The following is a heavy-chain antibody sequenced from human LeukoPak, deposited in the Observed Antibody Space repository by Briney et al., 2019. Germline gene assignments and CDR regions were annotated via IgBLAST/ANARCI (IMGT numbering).Heavy chain of an antibody. CDR2: IYYSGST. V-gene: IGHV4-39*01. Sequence: PSETLSLTCTVSGGSISSSNYYWGWIRQPPGKGLEWIANIYYSGSTYYNPSHKSRVTISVDTSKNQFSLKLTSVTAADTAVYYCARRGCSSTSCYGGTNFPFDYWGRGTLLTVSS. CDR3: ARRGCSSTSCYGGTNFPFDY. J-gene: IGHJ4*02. D-gene: IGHD2-2*01. CDR1: GGSISSSNYY.